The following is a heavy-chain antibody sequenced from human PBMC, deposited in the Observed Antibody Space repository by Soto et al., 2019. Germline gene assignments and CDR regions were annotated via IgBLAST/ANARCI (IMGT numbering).Heavy chain of an antibody. D-gene: IGHD4-17*01. CDR2: IKQDGSEK. CDR1: GFAFSSYW. Sequence: PGGSLRLSCAASGFAFSSYWMSWVRQAPGKGLEWVANIKQDGSEKYYADSVKGRFTISRDNAKNSLYLQMNSLRAEDTAVYYCARVVKTTSDVYYYYYGMDVWGQGTTVTVSS. V-gene: IGHV3-7*01. CDR3: ARVVKTTSDVYYYYYGMDV. J-gene: IGHJ6*02.